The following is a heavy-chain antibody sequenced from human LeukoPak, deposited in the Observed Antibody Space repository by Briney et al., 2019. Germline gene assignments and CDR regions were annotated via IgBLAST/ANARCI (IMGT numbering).Heavy chain of an antibody. CDR2: INHSGST. V-gene: IGHV4-34*01. Sequence: PSETLSLTCAVYGGSFSVYYWSWIRQPPGKGLEWIGEINHSGSTNYNPSLKSRVTISVDTSKNQFSLKLSSVTAADTAVYYCAGKRVIVVVVAATSGYFDYWGQGTLVTVSS. D-gene: IGHD2-15*01. CDR3: AGKRVIVVVVAATSGYFDY. J-gene: IGHJ4*02. CDR1: GGSFSVYY.